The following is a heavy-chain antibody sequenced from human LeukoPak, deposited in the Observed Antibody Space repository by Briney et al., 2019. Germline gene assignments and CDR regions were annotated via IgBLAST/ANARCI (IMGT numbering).Heavy chain of an antibody. Sequence: GESLKISCKGSGYSFTSYWIGWVRQMPGKGLEWMGIIYPGDSDTRYSPSFQGQVTISADKSISTAYLQWSSLKASDTAMYYCARALYYYGSGSYPNWFDPWGQGTLVTASS. J-gene: IGHJ5*02. V-gene: IGHV5-51*01. D-gene: IGHD3-10*01. CDR1: GYSFTSYW. CDR2: IYPGDSDT. CDR3: ARALYYYGSGSYPNWFDP.